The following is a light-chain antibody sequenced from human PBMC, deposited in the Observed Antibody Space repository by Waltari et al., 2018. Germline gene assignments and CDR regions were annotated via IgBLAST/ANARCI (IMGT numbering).Light chain of an antibody. Sequence: QLVLTQSPSASASLGASVKLTCTLSSGHTSTVIAWLQQQPGKGPRFLMKVNSEGSHSKGDEIPDRFSGSSSGAERYLSISSLQSEDGADYYCQTGGHGTWVFGGGTKVTVL. V-gene: IGLV4-69*01. CDR3: QTGGHGTWV. CDR1: SGHTSTV. CDR2: VNSEGSH. J-gene: IGLJ3*02.